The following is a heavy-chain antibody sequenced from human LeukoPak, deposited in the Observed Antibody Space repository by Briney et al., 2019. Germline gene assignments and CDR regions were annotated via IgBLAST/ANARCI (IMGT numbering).Heavy chain of an antibody. J-gene: IGHJ4*02. Sequence: PSETLSLTCTVSGGSIRSYQWSWIRQPPGKGLEWIGYIYYSGSTNYNPSLKSRVTISVDTTKNQFSLRLTSMTAADTAVYYCARDRGAFYSRSWFDYWGQGTLVTVSS. V-gene: IGHV4-59*01. CDR2: IYYSGST. CDR3: ARDRGAFYSRSWFDY. CDR1: GGSIRSYQ. D-gene: IGHD6-13*01.